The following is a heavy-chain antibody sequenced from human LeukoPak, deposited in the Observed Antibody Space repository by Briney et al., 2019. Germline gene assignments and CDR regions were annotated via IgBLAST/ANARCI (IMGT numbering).Heavy chain of an antibody. CDR1: GYSFTSYW. Sequence: GESLRISCKGSGYSFTSYWISWVRQMPGKGLEWMGRIDPSDSYTNYSPSFQGHVTISADKSISTAYLQWSSLKASDYAMCYCARGFYGSGSPFDFWGQGTLVTVSS. D-gene: IGHD3-10*01. V-gene: IGHV5-10-1*01. CDR3: ARGFYGSGSPFDF. J-gene: IGHJ4*02. CDR2: IDPSDSYT.